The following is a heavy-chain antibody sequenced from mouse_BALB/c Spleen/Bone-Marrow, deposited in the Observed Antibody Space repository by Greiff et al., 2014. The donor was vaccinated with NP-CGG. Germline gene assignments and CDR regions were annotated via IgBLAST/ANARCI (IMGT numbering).Heavy chain of an antibody. CDR1: GYTFTNYW. CDR3: AARLSHLAMDY. J-gene: IGHJ4*01. Sequence: QVQLKQSGAELVKPGASLKLSCKASGYTFTNYWIHWVKQGPGQGLEWIGEINPSNGRTNYNEKFKTKATLTVDKSSSTAYMQLSSLTSEDSAVNYCAARLSHLAMDYWGQGTSVTVSS. CDR2: INPSNGRT. D-gene: IGHD2-2*01. V-gene: IGHV1S81*02.